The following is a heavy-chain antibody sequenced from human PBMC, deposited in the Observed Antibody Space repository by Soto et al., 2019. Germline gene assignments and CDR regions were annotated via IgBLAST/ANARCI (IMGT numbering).Heavy chain of an antibody. J-gene: IGHJ4*02. V-gene: IGHV4-39*01. CDR2: IFYSGRA. CDR3: TDMRGQWLPRD. CDR1: GGSISGSDYY. D-gene: IGHD6-19*01. Sequence: QLQLQESGPGLVRPSETLSLTCTVSGGSISGSDYYWGWIRQPPGKGLEWIGNIFYSGRAYYIPSLKSRATISVDTSKNQFSLRLTSVTVADTAIYYCTDMRGQWLPRDWGQGTLVTVSS.